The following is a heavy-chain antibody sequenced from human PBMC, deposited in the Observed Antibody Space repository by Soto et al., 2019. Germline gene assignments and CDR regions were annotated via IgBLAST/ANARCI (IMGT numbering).Heavy chain of an antibody. Sequence: WGSLRRSCAASGFTFTDYYMSWIRQAPGKWLEWVSYISSSGSTIYYADSVKGRFTISRDSAKNSLYLQINSLRAEDTAVYYCARDRRHYYDSSGYYDWFDPWGQGTLVTVSS. V-gene: IGHV3-11*01. CDR2: ISSSGSTI. CDR3: ARDRRHYYDSSGYYDWFDP. CDR1: GFTFTDYY. D-gene: IGHD3-22*01. J-gene: IGHJ5*02.